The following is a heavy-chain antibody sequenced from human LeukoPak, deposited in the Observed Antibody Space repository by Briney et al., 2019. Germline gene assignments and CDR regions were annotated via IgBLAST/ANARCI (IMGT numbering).Heavy chain of an antibody. CDR2: IVVGSGNT. CDR1: GFTFTSSA. D-gene: IGHD2-21*02. J-gene: IGHJ4*02. Sequence: ASVKVSCKASGFTFTSSAVQWVRQARGQRLEWIGWIVVGSGNTNYAQKFQERVTITRDMSTSTAYMELSSLRSEDTAVYYCAASSAYCGGDCWGFDYWGQGTLVTVSS. V-gene: IGHV1-58*01. CDR3: AASSAYCGGDCWGFDY.